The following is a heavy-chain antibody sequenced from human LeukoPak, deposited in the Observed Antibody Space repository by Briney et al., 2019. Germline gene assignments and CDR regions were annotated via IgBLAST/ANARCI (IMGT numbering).Heavy chain of an antibody. V-gene: IGHV3-74*01. D-gene: IGHD1-1*01. J-gene: IGHJ4*02. CDR2: IKSDGSST. Sequence: GGALRLSCAASGFTFSSYWMHWVRQAPGKGLVWVSRIKSDGSSTSYADSVKGRLTISRDNAKNTLYLQMNSLRAEDTAVYYCARERKYDSNFDSWGQGTLVTVSS. CDR1: GFTFSSYW. CDR3: ARERKYDSNFDS.